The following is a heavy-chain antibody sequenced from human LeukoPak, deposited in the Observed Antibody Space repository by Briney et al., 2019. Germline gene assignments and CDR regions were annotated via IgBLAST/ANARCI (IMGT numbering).Heavy chain of an antibody. Sequence: PGGSLRLSCAASGFTFSSYAMSWVRQAPGKGLEWVSAISGSGGSTYYADSVRGRFTISRDNSKNTLFVQMNSLRAEDTAVYYCAKESRSSWYDFDYWGQGTLVTVSS. CDR3: AKESRSSWYDFDY. V-gene: IGHV3-23*01. CDR1: GFTFSSYA. CDR2: ISGSGGST. D-gene: IGHD6-13*01. J-gene: IGHJ4*02.